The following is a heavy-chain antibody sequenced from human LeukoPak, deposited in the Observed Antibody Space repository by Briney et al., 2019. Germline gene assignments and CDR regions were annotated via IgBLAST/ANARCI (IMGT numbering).Heavy chain of an antibody. CDR1: GFTFSSYS. CDR3: AIREPIGY. Sequence: PGGSLRLSCAASGFTFSSYSMNWVRQAPGKGPEWVSAISGSGDRTDYADSVRGRFTISRDNSKSTLYLQMNSLRVEDTAIYYCAIREPIGYWGQGSLVTVSP. CDR2: ISGSGDRT. D-gene: IGHD6-13*01. J-gene: IGHJ4*02. V-gene: IGHV3-23*01.